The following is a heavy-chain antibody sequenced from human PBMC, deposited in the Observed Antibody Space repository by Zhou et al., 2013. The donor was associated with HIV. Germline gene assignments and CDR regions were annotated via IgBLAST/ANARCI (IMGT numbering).Heavy chain of an antibody. CDR3: ATYGPGYNWMYK. Sequence: QVQLVQSGAEVKNPGASVRVSCKASGYTFTSYGISWVRQAPGQGLEWMGWISAYNGDRNYAQKVQDRVSMTTDTSTSTAYMDLRSLRSDDTAVYYCATYGPGYNWMYKWGQGTLVTVSS. CDR1: GYTFTSYG. V-gene: IGHV1-18*01. D-gene: IGHD1-20*01. CDR2: ISAYNGDR. J-gene: IGHJ4*02.